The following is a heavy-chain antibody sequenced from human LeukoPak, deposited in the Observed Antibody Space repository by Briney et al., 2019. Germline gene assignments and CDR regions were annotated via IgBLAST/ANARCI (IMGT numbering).Heavy chain of an antibody. J-gene: IGHJ6*02. Sequence: SETLSLTCAVYGGSFSGYYWSWIRQPPGKGLEWIGEINHSGSTNYNPSLKSRVTISVDTSKNQFSLKLSSVTAADTAVYYCARLATVTRSNLPNYYYYYGMDAWGQGTTVTVSS. V-gene: IGHV4-34*01. CDR3: ARLATVTRSNLPNYYYYYGMDA. CDR1: GGSFSGYY. D-gene: IGHD4-17*01. CDR2: INHSGST.